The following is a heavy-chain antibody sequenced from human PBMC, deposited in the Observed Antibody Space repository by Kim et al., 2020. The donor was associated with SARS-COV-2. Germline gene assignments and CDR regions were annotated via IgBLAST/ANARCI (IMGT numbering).Heavy chain of an antibody. J-gene: IGHJ1*01. D-gene: IGHD3-9*01. CDR3: AKGPDILTNLQH. V-gene: IGHV3-30*18. CDR2: ISYDGSNK. Sequence: GGSLRLSCAASGFTFSSYGMHWVRQAPGKGLEWVAVISYDGSNKYYADSMKGRFTISRDNSKNTLYLQMNSLRAEDTAVYYCAKGPDILTNLQHWGQGTLVTVSS. CDR1: GFTFSSYG.